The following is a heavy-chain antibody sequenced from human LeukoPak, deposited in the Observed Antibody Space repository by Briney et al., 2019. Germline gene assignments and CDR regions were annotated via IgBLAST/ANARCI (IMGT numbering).Heavy chain of an antibody. J-gene: IGHJ5*02. CDR1: GGSISSSSYY. CDR3: ARPLYSSSYNWFDP. CDR2: IYYSGST. Sequence: PSETLSLTCTVSGGSISSSSYYWGWIRQPPGKGLEWIGSIYYSGSTYYNPSLKSRVTISVDTSKNQFSLKLCSVTAADTAVYYCARPLYSSSYNWFDPWGQGTLVTVSS. V-gene: IGHV4-39*01. D-gene: IGHD6-13*01.